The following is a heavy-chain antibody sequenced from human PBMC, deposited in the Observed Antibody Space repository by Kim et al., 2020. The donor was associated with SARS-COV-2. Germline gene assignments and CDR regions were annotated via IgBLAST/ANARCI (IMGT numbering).Heavy chain of an antibody. D-gene: IGHD3-22*01. J-gene: IGHJ3*02. CDR3: ARARITMIVVDAFDI. CDR1: GGSISSGGYY. CDR2: IYYTGST. V-gene: IGHV4-31*03. Sequence: SETLSLTCTVSGGSISSGGYYWSWIRQHPGKGLEWIGYIYYTGSTYYNPSLKSRVTISVDTSKNQFSLKLSSVTAADTAVYYCARARITMIVVDAFDIWGQGKMGPVSS.